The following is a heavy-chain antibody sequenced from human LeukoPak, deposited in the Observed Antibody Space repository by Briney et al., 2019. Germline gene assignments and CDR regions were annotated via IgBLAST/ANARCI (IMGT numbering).Heavy chain of an antibody. CDR2: IYPGDSDT. CDR3: ARAPDTIFGVVSRGEYYFDY. J-gene: IGHJ4*02. Sequence: KPGESLKISCKGSGYSFTSYWIGWVRQMPGKGLEWMGIIYPGDSDTRYSPSFQGQVTISADKSISTAYLQWSSLKASDTAMYYCARAPDTIFGVVSRGEYYFDYWGQGTLVTVSS. D-gene: IGHD3-3*01. V-gene: IGHV5-51*01. CDR1: GYSFTSYW.